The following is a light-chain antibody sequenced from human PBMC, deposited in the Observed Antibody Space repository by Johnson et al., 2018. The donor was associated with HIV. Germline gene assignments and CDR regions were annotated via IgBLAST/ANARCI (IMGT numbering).Light chain of an antibody. J-gene: IGLJ1*01. Sequence: QSVLTQPPSVSAAPGQTVTISCSGSSSNIGNNYVSWYQQLPGTAPKLIIYDNNKRPSGIPDRFSGSKSGTSATLGITGLQTGDEADYYCGTWDSSLSAGFFGTGTKVTVL. CDR2: DNN. V-gene: IGLV1-51*01. CDR3: GTWDSSLSAGF. CDR1: SSNIGNNY.